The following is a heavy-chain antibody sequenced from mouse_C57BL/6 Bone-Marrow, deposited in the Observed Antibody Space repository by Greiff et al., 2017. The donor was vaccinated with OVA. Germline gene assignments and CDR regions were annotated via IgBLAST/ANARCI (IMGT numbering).Heavy chain of an antibody. V-gene: IGHV1-55*01. J-gene: IGHJ3*01. CDR1: GYTFTSYW. CDR2: IYPGSGST. CDR3: ARTTTWFAY. Sequence: QVQLQQPGAELVKPGASVKMSCKASGYTFTSYWITWVKQRPGQGLEWIGDIYPGSGSTNYNEKFKSKATLTVVTSSSTAYMQLSSLTSEDSAVYYCARTTTWFAYWGQGTLVTVSA.